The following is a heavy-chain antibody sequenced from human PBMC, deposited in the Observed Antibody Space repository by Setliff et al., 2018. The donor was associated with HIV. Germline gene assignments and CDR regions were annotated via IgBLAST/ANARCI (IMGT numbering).Heavy chain of an antibody. Sequence: GGSLRLSCAASGFTVSSNYMSWVRQAPGKGLEWVSVIYSGGSTYYADSVKGRFTISRDNSKNTLYLQMKSLRAEDTAVYYCARDLDYYFDYWGQGTLVTVSS. CDR3: ARDLDYYFDY. J-gene: IGHJ4*02. CDR1: GFTVSSNY. V-gene: IGHV3-66*02. CDR2: IYSGGST. D-gene: IGHD1-1*01.